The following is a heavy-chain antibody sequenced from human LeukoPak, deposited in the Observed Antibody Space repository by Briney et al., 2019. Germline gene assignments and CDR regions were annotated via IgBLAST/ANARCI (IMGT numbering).Heavy chain of an antibody. CDR3: AHGTMYQLDY. V-gene: IGHV3-23*01. D-gene: IGHD2-2*01. CDR2: ILGLGGASRT. CDR1: GFSFSTDG. Sequence: GGSLRLSCSASGFSFSTDGMSWVRHAPGKGLEWVSGILGLGGASRTYYADSVKGRFTISRDNSKNTLYLQMNSLRAEDTAVYYCAHGTMYQLDYWGQGTLVTVSS. J-gene: IGHJ4*02.